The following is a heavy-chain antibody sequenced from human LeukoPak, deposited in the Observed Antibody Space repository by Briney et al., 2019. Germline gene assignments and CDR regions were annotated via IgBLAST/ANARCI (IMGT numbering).Heavy chain of an antibody. V-gene: IGHV1-69*04. D-gene: IGHD4-23*01. Sequence: GASVKVSCKASGGTFSSYAISWVRQAPGQGREWMGRIIPILGIANYAQKFQGRVTITADKSTSTAYMELSSLRSEDTAVYYCARDPHPLRWPDYWGQGTLVTVSS. CDR1: GGTFSSYA. CDR3: ARDPHPLRWPDY. J-gene: IGHJ4*02. CDR2: IIPILGIA.